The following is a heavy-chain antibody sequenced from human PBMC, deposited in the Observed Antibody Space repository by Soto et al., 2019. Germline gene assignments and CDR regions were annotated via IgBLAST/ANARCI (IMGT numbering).Heavy chain of an antibody. J-gene: IGHJ4*02. CDR3: ARDPSSWYRVDY. Sequence: QVLLVQSGAEVKKSGASVKVSCKASGYTFTSYCIHWVRQAPGQGLEWMGIIKPDGGTTSYAQKFQGRITMPRDPSTSTLYMELSSLTSDDTAVYYCARDPSSWYRVDYWGQGSLVTVSS. V-gene: IGHV1-46*01. CDR1: GYTFTSYC. D-gene: IGHD6-13*01. CDR2: IKPDGGTT.